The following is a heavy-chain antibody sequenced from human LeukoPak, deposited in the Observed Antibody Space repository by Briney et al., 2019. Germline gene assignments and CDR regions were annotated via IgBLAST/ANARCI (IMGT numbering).Heavy chain of an antibody. CDR2: IYYSGST. CDR3: AMIASYDFWSGYYSPHLKYGMDV. CDR1: GGSISSSSYY. Sequence: PSETLSLTCTVSGGSISSSSYYWGWIRQPPGKGLERIGSIYYSGSTYYNPSLKSRVTISVDTSKNQFSLKLSSVTAADTAVYYCAMIASYDFWSGYYSPHLKYGMDVWGQGTTVTVSS. V-gene: IGHV4-39*01. D-gene: IGHD3-3*01. J-gene: IGHJ6*02.